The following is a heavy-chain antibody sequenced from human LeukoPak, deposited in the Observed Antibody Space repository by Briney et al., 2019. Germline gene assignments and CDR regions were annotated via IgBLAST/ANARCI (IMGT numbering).Heavy chain of an antibody. CDR2: ISGSGGST. CDR3: ARVTAVAGTSVGVDA. V-gene: IGHV3-23*01. J-gene: IGHJ4*02. Sequence: GGSLRLSCAASGFTFSSYAMSWVRQTPGKGLEWVSAISGSGGSTYYADSVKGRFTISRDNSKNTLYLQMNSLRAEDTAVYYCARVTAVAGTSVGVDAWGQGILVTVS. CDR1: GFTFSSYA. D-gene: IGHD6-19*01.